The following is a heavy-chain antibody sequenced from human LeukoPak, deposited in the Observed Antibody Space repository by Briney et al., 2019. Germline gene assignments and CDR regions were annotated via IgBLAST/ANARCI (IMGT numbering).Heavy chain of an antibody. CDR3: AKDSRSWNYLFYYGMDV. Sequence: GGSLRFSCAASGFTFSSYAMSWVRQAPGKGLEWVSAISGSGGYTFYADSVKGRFTISRDNSKNTLYVQMNSLRAEDTAVYYCAKDSRSWNYLFYYGMDVWGQGTTVTVSS. V-gene: IGHV3-23*01. CDR2: ISGSGGYT. J-gene: IGHJ6*02. D-gene: IGHD1-7*01. CDR1: GFTFSSYA.